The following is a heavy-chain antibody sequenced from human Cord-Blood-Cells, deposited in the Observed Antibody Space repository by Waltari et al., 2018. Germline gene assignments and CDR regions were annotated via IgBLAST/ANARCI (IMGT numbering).Heavy chain of an antibody. CDR2: IYHSGST. V-gene: IGHV4-38-2*02. J-gene: IGHJ6*02. D-gene: IGHD2-21*01. Sequence: HVQLQESGPGLVKPSETLSPTCAVAGYSISSGYYWGGIRPHPGKGLEWIGSIYHSGSTYHNPSLKSRVTISVDTSKNQFSLKLSSVTAADTAVYYCARDTPVGIYYYGMDVWGQGTTVTVSS. CDR1: GYSISSGYY. CDR3: ARDTPVGIYYYGMDV.